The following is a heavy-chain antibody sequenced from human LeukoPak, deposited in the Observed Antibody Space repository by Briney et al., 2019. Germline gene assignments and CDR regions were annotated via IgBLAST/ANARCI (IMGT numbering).Heavy chain of an antibody. CDR1: GGSISSYY. V-gene: IGHV4-59*01. CDR3: ARGRLVLH. CDR2: IYYSGST. D-gene: IGHD6-19*01. Sequence: SETLSLTCTVSGGSISSYYWSWIRQPPGKGLEWIGYIYYSGSTNYNPSLKSRVTISVDTSKNQFSLKLSSVTAADTAVYYCARGRLVLHWGKGTTVTVSS. J-gene: IGHJ6*04.